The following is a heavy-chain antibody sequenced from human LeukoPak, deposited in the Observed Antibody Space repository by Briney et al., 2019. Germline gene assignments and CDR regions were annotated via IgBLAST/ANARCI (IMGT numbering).Heavy chain of an antibody. CDR2: IYYSGST. CDR1: GGSISSSSYY. CDR3: ARLWELGFDP. V-gene: IGHV4-39*01. Sequence: PSETLSLTCTVSGGSISSSSYYWGWIRQPPGKGLEWIGSIYYSGSTYYNPSLKSRVTISVDTSKNQFSLKLSSVTAADTAVYYCARLWELGFDPWGQGTLVTVSS. D-gene: IGHD1-26*01. J-gene: IGHJ5*02.